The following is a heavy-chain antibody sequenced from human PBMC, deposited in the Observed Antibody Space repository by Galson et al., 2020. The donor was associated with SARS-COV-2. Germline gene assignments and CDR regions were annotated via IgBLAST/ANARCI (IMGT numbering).Heavy chain of an antibody. CDR1: GFTFSSNY. V-gene: IGHV3-53*01. CDR2: IYSGGST. J-gene: IGHJ6*02. Sequence: GGSLRLSCAASGFTFSSNYMSWVRQAPGKGLEWVSVIYSGGSTYYADSVKGRFTISRDNSKNTLYLQMNSLRVEDTAVYYCARDLYYYGMDVWGQGTTVTVSS. CDR3: ARDLYYYGMDV.